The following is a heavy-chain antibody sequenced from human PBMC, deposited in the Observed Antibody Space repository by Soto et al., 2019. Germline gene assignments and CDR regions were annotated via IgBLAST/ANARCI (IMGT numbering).Heavy chain of an antibody. CDR3: ARDQNYLDS. CDR1: DFTFSRHW. J-gene: IGHJ4*02. Sequence: VGSLRLSCVVSDFTFSRHWMSWVRQAPGKGLEWVANIKEDGSEQYYVDSVRGRFTISRDNAKNSLYLQMDSLRAEDTAVYFCARDQNYLDSWCKGTLVTVSS. V-gene: IGHV3-7*01. CDR2: IKEDGSEQ.